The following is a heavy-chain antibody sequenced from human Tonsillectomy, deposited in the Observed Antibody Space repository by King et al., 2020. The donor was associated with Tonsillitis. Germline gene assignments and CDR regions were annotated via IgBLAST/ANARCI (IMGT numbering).Heavy chain of an antibody. Sequence: VQLVESGGGLVQPGGSLRLSCAASGFTFSTYAMSWVRQAPGKGLEWVSAISGRGASTYYADSVGGRVTISRENSKKQLYLEMNSLRAEDTAVYNCAKAMGYSYLYYFDYWGQGTLVTVSS. J-gene: IGHJ4*02. D-gene: IGHD5-18*01. CDR2: ISGRGAST. V-gene: IGHV3-23*04. CDR1: GFTFSTYA. CDR3: AKAMGYSYLYYFDY.